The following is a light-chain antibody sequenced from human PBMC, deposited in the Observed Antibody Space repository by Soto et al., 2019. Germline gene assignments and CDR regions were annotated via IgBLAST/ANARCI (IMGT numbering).Light chain of an antibody. Sequence: QSVLTQPPSASGTPGQRVTLSCSGSSSNIGSNSVYWHQQLPGTAPTLRIYSNNQRPSGVPDRFSDSNADTSASLAISGPRSEDEADYYCAARDANLSAYVFGTGTKLTVL. J-gene: IGLJ1*01. CDR3: AARDANLSAYV. V-gene: IGLV1-47*02. CDR1: SSNIGSNS. CDR2: SNN.